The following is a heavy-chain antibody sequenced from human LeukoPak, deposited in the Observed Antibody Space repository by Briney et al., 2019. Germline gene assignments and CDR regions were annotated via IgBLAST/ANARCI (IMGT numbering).Heavy chain of an antibody. Sequence: ASVKVSCKASSYTFTSYGISWVRQAPGQGLEWMGWISAYNGNTNYAQKLQGRVTMTTDTSTSTAYMELRSLRSDDTAVYYCARAEIPIAAAGTGFDYWGQGTLVTVSS. CDR2: ISAYNGNT. CDR1: SYTFTSYG. D-gene: IGHD6-13*01. J-gene: IGHJ4*02. CDR3: ARAEIPIAAAGTGFDY. V-gene: IGHV1-18*01.